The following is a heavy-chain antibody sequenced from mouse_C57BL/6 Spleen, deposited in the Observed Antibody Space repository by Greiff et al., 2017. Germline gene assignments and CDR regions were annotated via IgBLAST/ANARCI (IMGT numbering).Heavy chain of an antibody. CDR2: IDPSDSYT. J-gene: IGHJ3*01. CDR3: EAYGSSSCWAD. D-gene: IGHD1-1*01. CDR1: GYTFTSYW. V-gene: IGHV1-50*01. Sequence: QVQLQQPGAELVKPGASVKLSCKASGYTFTSYWMPWVKQRPGQGLEWIGEIDPSDSYTNYNQKFKGKATLTVDTSSSTAYMQLSSLTSEDSAVYYCEAYGSSSCWADWGQGTLVTVAA.